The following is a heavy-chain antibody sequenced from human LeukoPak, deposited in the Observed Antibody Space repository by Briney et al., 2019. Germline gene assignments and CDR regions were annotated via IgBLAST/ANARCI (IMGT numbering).Heavy chain of an antibody. CDR1: GFTFSGYS. J-gene: IGHJ4*02. V-gene: IGHV3-48*02. CDR3: TRGRPGHYYDY. Sequence: GRSLRLSCVVSGFTFSGYSMNWVRQAPGKGLEWVSYISGSGSTIFYADSMKGRFTVSRDNAKNSLYLQMDSLRDGDTAVYYCTRGRPGHYYDYWGQGTRVTVSS. CDR2: ISGSGSTI. D-gene: IGHD7-27*01.